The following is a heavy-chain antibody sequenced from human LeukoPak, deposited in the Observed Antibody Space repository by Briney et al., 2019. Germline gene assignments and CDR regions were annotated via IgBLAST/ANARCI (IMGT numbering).Heavy chain of an antibody. CDR3: ATRSCSISACRASSYHCMDF. D-gene: IGHD2-2*01. J-gene: IGHJ6*03. Sequence: PGGSLRLSCAASGFTFSSYDMHWVRQATGKGLEWVSAIGTAGDTYYPGSVKGRFTISRENAKNSLYLKMNSLRAGDTAVYYCATRSCSISACRASSYHCMDFWGKGTTVTVSS. V-gene: IGHV3-13*01. CDR1: GFTFSSYD. CDR2: IGTAGDT.